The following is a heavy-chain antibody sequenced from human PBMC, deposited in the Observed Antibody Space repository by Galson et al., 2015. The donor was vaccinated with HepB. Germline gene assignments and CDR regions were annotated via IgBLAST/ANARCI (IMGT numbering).Heavy chain of an antibody. CDR3: SSSCSSTSCIDDGWV. J-gene: IGHJ6*04. Sequence: SVKVSCKASGYTFTGYYMHWVRQAPGQGLEWMGRINPNSGGTNYAQKFQGRVTMTRDTSISTAYMELSRLRSDDTAVYYCSSSCSSTSCIDDGWVWGKGTTVTGSS. CDR2: INPNSGGT. CDR1: GYTFTGYY. V-gene: IGHV1-2*06. D-gene: IGHD2-2*01.